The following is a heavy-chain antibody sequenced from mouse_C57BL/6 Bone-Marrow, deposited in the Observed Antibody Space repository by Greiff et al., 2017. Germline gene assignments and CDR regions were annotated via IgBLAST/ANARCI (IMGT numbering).Heavy chain of an antibody. CDR3: ARSLYYGSSYYAMDY. J-gene: IGHJ4*01. Sequence: QVHVKQSGPELVKPGASVKISCKASGYTFTDYYINWVKQRPGQGLEWIGWIYPGSGNTKYNEKFKGKATLTVDTSSSTAYMQLSSLTSEDSAVYFCARSLYYGSSYYAMDYWGQGTSVTVSS. V-gene: IGHV1-84*01. D-gene: IGHD1-1*01. CDR2: IYPGSGNT. CDR1: GYTFTDYY.